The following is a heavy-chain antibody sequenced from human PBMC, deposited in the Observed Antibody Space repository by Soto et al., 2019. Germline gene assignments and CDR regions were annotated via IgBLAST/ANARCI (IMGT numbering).Heavy chain of an antibody. J-gene: IGHJ4*02. Sequence: ASVTVSCKASGYTFTSYGISWVRQAPGQGLEWMGWISAYNGNTNYAQKLQGRVTMTTDTSTSTAYMELRSLRSDDTAVYYCARDRASITIFSPQRGEIDYWGQGTLVTVSS. V-gene: IGHV1-18*01. CDR1: GYTFTSYG. CDR3: ARDRASITIFSPQRGEIDY. CDR2: ISAYNGNT. D-gene: IGHD3-3*01.